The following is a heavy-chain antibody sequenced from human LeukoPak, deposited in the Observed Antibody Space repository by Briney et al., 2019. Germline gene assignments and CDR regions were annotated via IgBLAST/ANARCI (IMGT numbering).Heavy chain of an antibody. D-gene: IGHD3-9*01. CDR1: GGSISSYY. Sequence: PSETLSLTCTVSGGSISSYYWSWIRQPPGKGLEWIGYIYYSGSTNYNPSLKSRVTISVDTSKNQFSLKLSSVTAADTAVYYCARGRYFDWLLYYFGYWGQGTLVTVSS. CDR2: IYYSGST. CDR3: ARGRYFDWLLYYFGY. V-gene: IGHV4-59*01. J-gene: IGHJ4*02.